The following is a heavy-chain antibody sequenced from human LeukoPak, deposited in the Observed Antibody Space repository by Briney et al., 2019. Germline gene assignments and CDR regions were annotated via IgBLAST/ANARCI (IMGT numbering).Heavy chain of an antibody. V-gene: IGHV4-4*09. Sequence: SETLSLTCTVSGGSISSYYWSWIRQPPGKGLEWIGYIYTSGRTNYNPSLKSRVTISVDTSKNQFSLKLSSVAAADTAVYYCARAFWSGYPFDYWGQGTLVTVSS. CDR2: IYTSGRT. D-gene: IGHD3-3*01. CDR1: GGSISSYY. CDR3: ARAFWSGYPFDY. J-gene: IGHJ4*02.